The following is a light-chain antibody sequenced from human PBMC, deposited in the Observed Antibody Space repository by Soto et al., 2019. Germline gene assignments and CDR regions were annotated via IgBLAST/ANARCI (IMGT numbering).Light chain of an antibody. V-gene: IGKV1-5*01. J-gene: IGKJ1*01. CDR3: QQYNSYSPWT. Sequence: DIQMTQSPSTLSASLGDRVTLTCRASQSISSGLAWYQQKPGKAPKVLIYDASSLQSGVPSRFSGSGSGTEFTLTISSLQPEDFAIYYCQQYNSYSPWTFGQGTKVDIK. CDR2: DAS. CDR1: QSISSG.